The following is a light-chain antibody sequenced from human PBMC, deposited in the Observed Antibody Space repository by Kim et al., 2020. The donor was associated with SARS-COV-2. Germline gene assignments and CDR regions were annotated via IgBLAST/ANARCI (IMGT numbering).Light chain of an antibody. Sequence: SYELTQPPSVSVAPGKTARITCGGNNIGSKTVQWYQQKAGQAPVLVIYYDSDRPSGIPERFSGSNSGNTATLTISRVEAGDEADYYCQVWDISSDHPCVF. J-gene: IGLJ1*01. CDR1: NIGSKT. CDR3: QVWDISSDHPCV. CDR2: YDS. V-gene: IGLV3-21*04.